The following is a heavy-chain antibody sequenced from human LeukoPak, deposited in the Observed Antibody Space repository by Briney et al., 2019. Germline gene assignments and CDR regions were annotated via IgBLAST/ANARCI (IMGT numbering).Heavy chain of an antibody. CDR3: ASLRYGSGSQGALDYGTDH. Sequence: PSETLSLTCTVSGGSISGYYWSWVRQPPGKGLERIGYIYYSGSTNYNPSLKSRVTISVDTSKNQFSLKLHSVTAADTAVYYCASLRYGSGSQGALDYGTDHWGQGSLVTVSS. J-gene: IGHJ4*02. D-gene: IGHD3-10*01. CDR2: IYYSGST. CDR1: GGSISGYY. V-gene: IGHV4-59*01.